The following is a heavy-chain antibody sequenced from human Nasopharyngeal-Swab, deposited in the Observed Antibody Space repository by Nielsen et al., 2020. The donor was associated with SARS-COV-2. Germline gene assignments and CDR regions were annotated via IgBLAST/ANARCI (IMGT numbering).Heavy chain of an antibody. J-gene: IGHJ4*02. Sequence: SETLSLTCTVSGGSISSHSYYWAWIRKPPGKGPEWIGHIYYTGSTHYNPSLKSRLTISVDKSKNQFSLQLSSVTAADTAVYYCVRSSSWYYFDYWAQGTQVTVSS. V-gene: IGHV4-39*01. CDR3: VRSSSWYYFDY. CDR1: GGSISSHSYY. CDR2: IYYTGST. D-gene: IGHD6-13*01.